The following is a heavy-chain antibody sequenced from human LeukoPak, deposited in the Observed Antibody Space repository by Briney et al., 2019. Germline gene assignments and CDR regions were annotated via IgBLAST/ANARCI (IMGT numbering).Heavy chain of an antibody. CDR1: GLTFSSYG. D-gene: IGHD3-10*01. CDR2: ISYDGSNK. V-gene: IGHV3-30*18. J-gene: IGHJ4*02. CDR3: AKTDRSGGY. Sequence: PGRSLRLSCAASGLTFSSYGMHWVRQAPGKGLEWVAVISYDGSNKYYADSVKGRLTISRDNSKNTLYLQMNSLRAEDTAVYYCAKTDRSGGYWGQGTLVTVSS.